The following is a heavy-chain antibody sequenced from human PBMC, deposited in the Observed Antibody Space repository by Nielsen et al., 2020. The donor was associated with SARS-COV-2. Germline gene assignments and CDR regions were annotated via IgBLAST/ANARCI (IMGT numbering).Heavy chain of an antibody. J-gene: IGHJ6*02. D-gene: IGHD3-3*01. V-gene: IGHV1-69*06. Sequence: SVKVSCKASGGTFSSYAISWVRQAPGQGLEWMGGIIPTFGTANYAQKFQGRVTITADKSTSTAYMELSSLRSEDTAVYYCARDQYYDFWSGYWAGGMDVWGQGTTVTVSS. CDR2: IIPTFGTA. CDR3: ARDQYYDFWSGYWAGGMDV. CDR1: GGTFSSYA.